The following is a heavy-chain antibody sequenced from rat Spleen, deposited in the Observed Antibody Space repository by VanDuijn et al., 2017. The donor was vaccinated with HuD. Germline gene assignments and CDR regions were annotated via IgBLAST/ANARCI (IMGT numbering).Heavy chain of an antibody. J-gene: IGHJ2*01. CDR1: GFTFSTFP. CDR2: ISYDGTAT. V-gene: IGHV5-46*01. Sequence: EVQLVESGGGLVQPGRSMKLSCAASGFTFSTFPMAWVRQAPTKGLEWVASISYDGTATYYRDSLKCRFTISSDNAKTTLYLQMDSLRSEDTATYYCARHNVTTGAYFDYWGQGVMVTVSS. CDR3: ARHNVTTGAYFDY. D-gene: IGHD1-10*01.